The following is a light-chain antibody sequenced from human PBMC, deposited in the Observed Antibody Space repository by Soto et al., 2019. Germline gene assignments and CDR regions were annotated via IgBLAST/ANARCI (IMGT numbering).Light chain of an antibody. CDR1: QSVSTD. CDR3: QQYFRWPPWT. CDR2: GAS. V-gene: IGKV3-15*01. Sequence: EVLVTQSPATLSVSPGEGVTLSCRASQSVSTDLAWYQQKPGQAPRLLIYGASIRATGVPDRFSGSGSGTDFTFTISSLQSEDSAIYYCQQYFRWPPWTFGQGTKV. J-gene: IGKJ1*01.